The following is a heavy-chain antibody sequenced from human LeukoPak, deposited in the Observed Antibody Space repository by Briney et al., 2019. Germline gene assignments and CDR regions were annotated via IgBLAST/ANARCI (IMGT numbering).Heavy chain of an antibody. CDR2: ISWNSGSI. V-gene: IGHV3-9*01. CDR3: AKDIYDFWSGYHLDY. CDR1: GFTFDDYA. D-gene: IGHD3-3*01. Sequence: PGRSLRLSCAASGFTFDDYAMHWVRQAPGKGLEWVSGISWNSGSIGYADSVKGRFTISRDNAKNSLYLQMNSLRAEDTALYYCAKDIYDFWSGYHLDYWGQGTLVTVSS. J-gene: IGHJ4*02.